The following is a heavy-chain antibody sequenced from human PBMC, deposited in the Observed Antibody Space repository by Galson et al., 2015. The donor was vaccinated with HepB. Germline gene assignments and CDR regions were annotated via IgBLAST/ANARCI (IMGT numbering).Heavy chain of an antibody. CDR2: ISAYNGNT. CDR1: GYTFTSYG. CDR3: ARDPYDYVWGSYRYTEGFDY. D-gene: IGHD3-16*02. J-gene: IGHJ4*02. V-gene: IGHV1-18*04. Sequence: SVKVSCKASGYTFTSYGISWVRQAPGQGLEWMGWISAYNGNTNYAQKLQGRVTMTTDTSTSTAYMELRSLRSDDTAVYHCARDPYDYVWGSYRYTEGFDYWGQGTLVTVSS.